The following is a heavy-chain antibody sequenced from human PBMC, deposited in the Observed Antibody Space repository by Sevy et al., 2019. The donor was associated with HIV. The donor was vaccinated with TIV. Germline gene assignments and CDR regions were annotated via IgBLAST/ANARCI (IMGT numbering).Heavy chain of an antibody. Sequence: GGSLRLSCAASGFTFSSYEMNWVRQAPGKGLEWLSHISSSGSYMYYADSVKGRFTISRDNAKNSLYLQMNSLRAEDTAVYYCARGGRRIDVYNRKDAFDIWGQGTMVTVSS. V-gene: IGHV3-48*03. CDR3: ARGGRRIDVYNRKDAFDI. CDR2: ISSSGSYM. CDR1: GFTFSSYE. D-gene: IGHD1-20*01. J-gene: IGHJ3*02.